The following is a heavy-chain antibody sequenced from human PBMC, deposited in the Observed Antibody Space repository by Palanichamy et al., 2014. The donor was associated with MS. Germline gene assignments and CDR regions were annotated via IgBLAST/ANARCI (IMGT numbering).Heavy chain of an antibody. D-gene: IGHD3-10*01. CDR3: ARDLSLMVRGVNVYGMDV. CDR1: GFTFSSYG. Sequence: QVQLVESGGGVVQPGRSLRLSCAASGFTFSSYGMHWVRQAPGKGLEWVAVIWYDGSNKYYADSVKGRFTISRDNSKNTLYLQMNRLRAEDTAVYYCARDLSLMVRGVNVYGMDVWGQGTTVTVSS. J-gene: IGHJ6*02. CDR2: IWYDGSNK. V-gene: IGHV3-33*01.